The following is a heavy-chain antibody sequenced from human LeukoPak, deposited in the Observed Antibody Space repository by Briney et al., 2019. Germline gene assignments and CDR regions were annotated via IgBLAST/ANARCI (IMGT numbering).Heavy chain of an antibody. J-gene: IGHJ4*02. CDR1: GYTFTGYY. CDR3: ARGVWGSYRDY. Sequence: GASVKVSCKASGYTFTGYYMHWVRQAPGQGLEWMGWINPNSGGTNYAQKFQGRVTMTRNTSISTAYMELSSLGSEDTAVYYCARGVWGSYRDYWGQGTLVTVSS. V-gene: IGHV1-2*02. CDR2: INPNSGGT. D-gene: IGHD3-16*01.